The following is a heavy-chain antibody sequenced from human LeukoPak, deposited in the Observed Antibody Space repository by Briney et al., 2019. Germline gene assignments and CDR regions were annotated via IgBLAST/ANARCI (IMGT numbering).Heavy chain of an antibody. D-gene: IGHD3-16*01. Sequence: SETLSLTCGVSAYSNNSNYYWNWIRQSPGKGLEWISSIHHSGGTYYNPSLKSRVSISLDTSKIQFSLSLISVTAADTAVYYCATCAAYVAEGFDYWGQGSLVTVSS. CDR3: ATCAAYVAEGFDY. V-gene: IGHV4-38-2*01. J-gene: IGHJ4*02. CDR1: AYSNNSNYY. CDR2: IHHSGGT.